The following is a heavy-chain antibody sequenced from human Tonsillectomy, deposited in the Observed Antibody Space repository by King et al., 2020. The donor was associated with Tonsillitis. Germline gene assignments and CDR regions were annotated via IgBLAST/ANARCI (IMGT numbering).Heavy chain of an antibody. D-gene: IGHD6-13*01. CDR1: GGSISSGSYY. V-gene: IGHV4-61*02. J-gene: IGHJ5*02. Sequence: VQLQESGPGLVKPSQTLSLTCTVSGGSISSGSYYWIWIRQPAGKGLEWVGHIYTRGSTNYNPSLESRVTISVDTSKNQFSLRLSSVTAADTAVYYCARVLARAWFDPWGQGTLVTVSS. CDR2: IYTRGST. CDR3: ARVLARAWFDP.